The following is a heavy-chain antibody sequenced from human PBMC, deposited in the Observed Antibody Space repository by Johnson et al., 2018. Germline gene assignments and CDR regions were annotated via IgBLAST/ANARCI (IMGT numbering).Heavy chain of an antibody. CDR3: ARLWAYCGGDCLDAFDI. CDR2: ISSSGSTI. Sequence: QVQLVESGGGLVKXGGSMRLSCAASGFTFSDYYMSWIRQAPGKGLEWVSYISSSGSTIYYADSVKGRFTISRDNAKTSLYLQMNSLRDEETAVYYFARLWAYCGGDCLDAFDIWGQGTMVTVSS. J-gene: IGHJ3*02. CDR1: GFTFSDYY. V-gene: IGHV3-11*04. D-gene: IGHD2-21*02.